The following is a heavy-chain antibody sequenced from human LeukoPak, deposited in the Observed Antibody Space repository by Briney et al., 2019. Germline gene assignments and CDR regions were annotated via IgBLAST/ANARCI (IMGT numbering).Heavy chain of an antibody. CDR3: ARVKGSYYDILTGYYYFDY. CDR1: GYTFTGYY. D-gene: IGHD3-9*01. V-gene: IGHV1-2*02. J-gene: IGHJ4*02. Sequence: GASVKVSCKASGYTFTGYYMHWVRQAPGQGLEWMGWINPNSGGTNYAQKFQGRVTMTRDTSISTAYMGLSRLRSDDTAVYYCARVKGSYYDILTGYYYFDYWGQGTLVTVSS. CDR2: INPNSGGT.